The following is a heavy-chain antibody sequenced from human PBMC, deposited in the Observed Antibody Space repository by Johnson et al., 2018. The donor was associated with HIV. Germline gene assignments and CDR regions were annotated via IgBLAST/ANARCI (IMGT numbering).Heavy chain of an antibody. D-gene: IGHD3-9*01. CDR2: IYSGGST. CDR1: GFTVSRNY. J-gene: IGHJ3*02. Sequence: VQLVESGGGLVQPWGSLRLSCAASGFTVSRNYMNWVRQAPGKGLEWVSVIYSGGSTHYADSVKGRFTISRDNSKNTVYLQMNSLRAEDTAVYYCARGYILTGYAGAFDIWGQGTMVTVSS. V-gene: IGHV3-66*01. CDR3: ARGYILTGYAGAFDI.